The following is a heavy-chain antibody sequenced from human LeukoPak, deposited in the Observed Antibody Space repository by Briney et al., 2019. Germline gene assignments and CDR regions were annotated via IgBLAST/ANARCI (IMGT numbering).Heavy chain of an antibody. CDR2: ISSSSSYI. V-gene: IGHV3-21*01. J-gene: IGHJ4*02. CDR1: GFTFSSYS. CDR3: ARSWGYSSGPLAD. Sequence: PGGSLRLSCAASGFTFSSYSMNWVRQAPGKGLEWVSSISSSSSYIYYADSVKGRFTISRDNAKNSLYLQMNSLRAEDTAVYYCARSWGYSSGPLADWGQGTLVTVSS. D-gene: IGHD6-19*01.